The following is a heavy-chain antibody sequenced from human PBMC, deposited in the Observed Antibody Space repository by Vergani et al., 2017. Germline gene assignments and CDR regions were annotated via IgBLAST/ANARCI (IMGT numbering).Heavy chain of an antibody. CDR3: ARNTYYDILTGYYRGSAYGMDV. CDR1: GGTFSSYA. J-gene: IGHJ6*02. CDR2: IIPIFGTA. Sequence: QVQLLQSGAEMKKPGSSVKVSCKASGGTFSSYAISWVRQAPGQGLEWMGGIIPIFGTANYAQKFQGRVMITADESTSTAYMELSSLRSEDTAVYYCARNTYYDILTGYYRGSAYGMDVWGQGTTVTVSS. D-gene: IGHD3-9*01. V-gene: IGHV1-69*12.